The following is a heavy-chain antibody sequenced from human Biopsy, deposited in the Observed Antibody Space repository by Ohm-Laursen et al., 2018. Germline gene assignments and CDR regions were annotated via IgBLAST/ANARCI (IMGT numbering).Heavy chain of an antibody. CDR3: AKGQDLRGGSEYFQH. D-gene: IGHD5-12*01. Sequence: ASVKVSCKASGYTFTGQYLHWVRQVPGQGLEWMGWINPHSGTTKFAQDFQGRVTMTRDTSITTAYMELRRLRSDDTAVYYCAKGQDLRGGSEYFQHWGQGALVTVSS. CDR2: INPHSGTT. CDR1: GYTFTGQY. V-gene: IGHV1-2*02. J-gene: IGHJ1*01.